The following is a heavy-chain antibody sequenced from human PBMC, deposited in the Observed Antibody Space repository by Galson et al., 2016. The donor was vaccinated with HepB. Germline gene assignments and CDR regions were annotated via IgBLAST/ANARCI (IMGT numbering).Heavy chain of an antibody. CDR3: ARDGRREYSGYDYWFDY. CDR1: GFVFSGFS. Sequence: SLRLSCAASGFVFSGFSMNWVRQAPGKGLEWVAHIGSGGVAMYGDSVRGRFAISRDNAKRSVYVQMNSLRDEDTAVYFCARDGRREYSGYDYWFDYWGQGALVTVSS. D-gene: IGHD5-12*01. CDR2: IGSGGVAM. V-gene: IGHV3-48*02. J-gene: IGHJ4*02.